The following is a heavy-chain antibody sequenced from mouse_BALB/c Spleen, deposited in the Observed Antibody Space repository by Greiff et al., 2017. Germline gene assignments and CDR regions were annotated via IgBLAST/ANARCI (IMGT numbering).Heavy chain of an antibody. V-gene: IGHV1S132*01. CDR3: ARQGYGNYGDYAMDY. CDR2: IFPGTGTT. D-gene: IGHD2-1*01. J-gene: IGHJ4*01. CDR1: GYTFTSYW. Sequence: QVQLQQSGAELVKPGASVKLSCKTSGYTFTSYWIQWVKQRPGQGLGWIGEIFPGTGTTYYNEKFKGKATLTIDTSSSTAYMQLSSLTSEDSAVYFCARQGYGNYGDYAMDYWGQGTSVTVSS.